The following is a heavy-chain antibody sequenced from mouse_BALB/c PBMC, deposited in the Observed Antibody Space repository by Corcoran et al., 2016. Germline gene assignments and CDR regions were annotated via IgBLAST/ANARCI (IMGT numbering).Heavy chain of an antibody. CDR2: IGPANGNT. CDR3: ANWGWEFDV. J-gene: IGHJ1*01. V-gene: IGHV14-3*02. Sequence: EVQLQQSGAELVKPGASVKLSCTASGFNIKDTYMHWVKQRPEQGLEWIGRIGPANGNTKYDPKFQGKATITADTSSNTAYLQLSSLRSEDTAVYYCANWGWEFDVWGAGTTVTVSS. D-gene: IGHD4-1*01. CDR1: GFNIKDTY.